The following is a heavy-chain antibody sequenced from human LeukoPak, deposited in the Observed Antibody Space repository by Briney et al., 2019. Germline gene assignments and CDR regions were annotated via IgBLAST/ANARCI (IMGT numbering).Heavy chain of an antibody. J-gene: IGHJ4*02. V-gene: IGHV3-15*01. CDR3: TSGLGWLQPIDS. CDR2: VKSKIAAGTT. Sequence: PGGSLRLSCAASGITFKNAWMNWVRQAPGKGLEWVSRVKSKIAAGTTDYAAPVKGRFTISRDDSKNALYLQMSSLKVEDTAVYYCTSGLGWLQPIDSWGQGTLVTVSS. D-gene: IGHD5-24*01. CDR1: GITFKNAW.